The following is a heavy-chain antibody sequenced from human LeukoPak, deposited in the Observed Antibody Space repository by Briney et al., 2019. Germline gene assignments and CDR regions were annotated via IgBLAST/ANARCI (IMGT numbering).Heavy chain of an antibody. CDR2: INHGGST. CDR1: GGSFSGYY. D-gene: IGHD6-13*01. Sequence: SETLSLTCSVYGGSFSGYYWSWIRQPPGKGLEWIGEINHGGSTNYNPSLKSRVTISVDTSKNHFSLKLSSVTAADTAVYYCARGLGAAARLYTGFDPWGQGTLVTVSS. CDR3: ARGLGAAARLYTGFDP. V-gene: IGHV4-34*01. J-gene: IGHJ5*02.